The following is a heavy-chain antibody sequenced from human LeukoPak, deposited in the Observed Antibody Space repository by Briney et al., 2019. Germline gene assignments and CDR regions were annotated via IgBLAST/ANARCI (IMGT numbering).Heavy chain of an antibody. Sequence: SETLPLTCTVSGGSISSSSHYWGWIRQPPGKGLEWIGSMYYRGSTYHNPSLKSRVTISVDTSKNQFSLKLSSVTAADTAVYYCATTTIRLGYWGQGTLVTVSS. CDR3: ATTTIRLGY. J-gene: IGHJ4*02. D-gene: IGHD1-26*01. CDR2: MYYRGST. V-gene: IGHV4-39*07. CDR1: GGSISSSSHY.